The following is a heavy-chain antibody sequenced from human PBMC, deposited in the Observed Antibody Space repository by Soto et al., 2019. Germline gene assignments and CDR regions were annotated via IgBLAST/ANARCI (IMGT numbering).Heavy chain of an antibody. CDR2: IYESGRT. J-gene: IGHJ5*02. CDR3: ARGDRYSGSFSDYFDP. D-gene: IGHD1-26*01. V-gene: IGHV4-30-2*01. CDR1: GASISTGGYS. Sequence: PSETLSLTCIVSGASISTGGYSWSWIRQPPGKGPEXXGYIYESGRTYYKPSLKSCASISMDKSRNQFSVRLTSVTAADTAVYFCARGDRYSGSFSDYFDPWGQGTLVTVSS.